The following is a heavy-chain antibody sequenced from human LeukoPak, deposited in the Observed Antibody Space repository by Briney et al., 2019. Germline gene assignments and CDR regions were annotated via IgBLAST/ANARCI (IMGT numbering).Heavy chain of an antibody. CDR1: GGSFSGYY. D-gene: IGHD2-21*01. J-gene: IGHJ4*02. Sequence: SETLSLTCAVYGGSFSGYYWSWIRQPPGKGLEWIGEINHSGSTNYNPSLKSRVTISVDTSKNQFSLKLSSVTAADTAVYYCARLPYCGGDCYSNFDYWGQGTLVTVSS. CDR3: ARLPYCGGDCYSNFDY. CDR2: INHSGST. V-gene: IGHV4-34*01.